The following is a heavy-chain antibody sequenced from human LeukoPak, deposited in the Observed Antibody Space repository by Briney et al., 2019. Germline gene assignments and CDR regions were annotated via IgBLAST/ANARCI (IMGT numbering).Heavy chain of an antibody. CDR3: ARDGTPRQNEYYYGMDV. CDR1: GYTFTSYG. CDR2: ISAYNGST. V-gene: IGHV1-18*01. J-gene: IGHJ6*02. D-gene: IGHD1-1*01. Sequence: ASVKVSCKASGYTFTSYGISWVRQAPGQGLEWMGWISAYNGSTNYAQKLQGRVTMTTDTSTSTAYMELRSLRSDDTAVYYCARDGTPRQNEYYYGMDVWGQGTTVTVSS.